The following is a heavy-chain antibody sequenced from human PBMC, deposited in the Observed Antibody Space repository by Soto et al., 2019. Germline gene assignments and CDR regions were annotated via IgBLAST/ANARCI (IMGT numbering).Heavy chain of an antibody. V-gene: IGHV4-34*01. D-gene: IGHD2-8*02. J-gene: IGHJ4*02. Sequence: QVQLQQWGAGLLKPSETLSLTCAVYGGSFSGYYWTWIRQPPGTGLEWIGEINHSGSTNYNPSLKCRVTISVDTSKNQFSLKRTSVSAADTAVYYCARDKITGLFDYWGQGTLVIVSS. CDR3: ARDKITGLFDY. CDR1: GGSFSGYY. CDR2: INHSGST.